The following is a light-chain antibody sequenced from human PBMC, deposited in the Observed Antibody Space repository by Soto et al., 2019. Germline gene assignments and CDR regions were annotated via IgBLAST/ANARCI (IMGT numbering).Light chain of an antibody. CDR2: DAS. J-gene: IGKJ4*01. V-gene: IGKV3-20*01. CDR3: QQFSSYPLT. CDR1: QTVRNNY. Sequence: EFVLTQSPGTLSLSPGERATLSCRASQTVRNNYLAWYQQKAGQAPRLLIYDASSRATGMPDWFSGGGSGTYFTITISRLEPDDVAVYYCQQFSSYPLTFGGGTKVEIK.